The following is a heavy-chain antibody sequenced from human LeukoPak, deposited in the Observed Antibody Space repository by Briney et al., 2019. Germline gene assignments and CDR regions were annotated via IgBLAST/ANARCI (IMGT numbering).Heavy chain of an antibody. V-gene: IGHV1-18*04. Sequence: ASVKVSCKASGYTFTGYYMHWVRQAPGQGLEWMGWISAYNGNTNYAQKLQGRVTMTTDTSTSTAYMEMRSLRSDDTAVYYCARDSPTMGSDIWGQGTMVTVSS. CDR1: GYTFTGYY. J-gene: IGHJ3*02. CDR3: ARDSPTMGSDI. D-gene: IGHD1-26*01. CDR2: ISAYNGNT.